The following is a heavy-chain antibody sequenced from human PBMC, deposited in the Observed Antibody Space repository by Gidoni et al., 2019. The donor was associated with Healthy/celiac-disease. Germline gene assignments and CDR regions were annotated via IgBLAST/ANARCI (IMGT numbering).Heavy chain of an antibody. J-gene: IGHJ4*02. CDR2: IYYSGST. D-gene: IGHD7-27*01. Sequence: QLQLQESGLGLVKPSETLSLTCTVSGGPISSSSYYWGWIRQPPGKGLEWIGSIYYSGSTYYNPSLKSRVTISVDTSKNQFSLKLSSVTDADTAVYYCARLGTETHDYADYWGQGTLVTVSS. V-gene: IGHV4-39*01. CDR1: GGPISSSSYY. CDR3: ARLGTETHDYADY.